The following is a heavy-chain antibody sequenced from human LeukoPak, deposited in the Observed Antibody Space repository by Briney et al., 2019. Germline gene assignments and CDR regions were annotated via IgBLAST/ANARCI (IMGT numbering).Heavy chain of an antibody. Sequence: PSETLSLTCTVSGYSISSGYYWGWIRQPPGKGLEWIANIYHSGSTYYNPSLKSRVTISVDTSKNQFSLKLSSVTAADTAVYYCARGDTYYYDSSGYYVSDAFDIWGQGTIVTVSS. CDR1: GYSISSGYY. CDR3: ARGDTYYYDSSGYYVSDAFDI. J-gene: IGHJ3*02. V-gene: IGHV4-38-2*02. D-gene: IGHD3-22*01. CDR2: IYHSGST.